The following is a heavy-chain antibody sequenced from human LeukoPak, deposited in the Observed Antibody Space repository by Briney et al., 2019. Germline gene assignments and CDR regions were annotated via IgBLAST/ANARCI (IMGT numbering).Heavy chain of an antibody. CDR1: GGSISSYY. CDR3: ASGGDYDTFDY. V-gene: IGHV4-59*01. J-gene: IGHJ4*02. CDR2: IYYSGST. Sequence: PSETLSLTCTVSGGSISSYYWSWIRQPPGKGLEWIGYIYYSGSTNYNLSLKSRVTISVDTSKNQFSLKLSSVTAADTAVYYCASGGDYDTFDYWGQGTLVTVSS. D-gene: IGHD4-17*01.